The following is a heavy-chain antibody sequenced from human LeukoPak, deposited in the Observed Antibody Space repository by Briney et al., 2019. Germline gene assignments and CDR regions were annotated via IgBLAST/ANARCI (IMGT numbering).Heavy chain of an antibody. J-gene: IGHJ4*02. D-gene: IGHD3-16*01. Sequence: PGRSLRLSCAASGFTFSSYWMYWVRQAPGKGLVCVSRISSDGRSTDYADCVKGRFTVSRDNAKNTMSLQMNSLSADDTSVYYCVRGRGGDGSTYWGQGTLVTVSS. V-gene: IGHV3-74*01. CDR3: VRGRGGDGSTY. CDR2: ISSDGRST. CDR1: GFTFSSYW.